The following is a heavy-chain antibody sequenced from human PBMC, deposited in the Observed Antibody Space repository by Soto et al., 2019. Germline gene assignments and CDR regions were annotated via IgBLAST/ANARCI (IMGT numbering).Heavy chain of an antibody. J-gene: IGHJ4*02. V-gene: IGHV4-39*01. CDR1: GGSINSGFYY. D-gene: IGHD1-1*01. Sequence: PSETLSLTCTVSGGSINSGFYYWGWIRQPPGKGLEYIGSQYYSGSTYYNPSLKSRVTIFIDTSKNQFSLKLSSVTAADTAVYFSAREDLFVGNALFVLWCQGVLL. CDR2: QYYSGST. CDR3: AREDLFVGNALFVL.